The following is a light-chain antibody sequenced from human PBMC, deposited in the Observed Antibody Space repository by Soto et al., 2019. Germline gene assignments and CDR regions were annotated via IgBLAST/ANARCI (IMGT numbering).Light chain of an antibody. J-gene: IGKJ2*01. V-gene: IGKV1-5*01. Sequence: DIQMTQSPSTLSASVGDRVTITCRASQSFSGWLAWYQQKPGKAPKLLIYDASNLESGVPSRFSGSASGTEFTLTISSLQPDDFATYYCQQYNSYPATFGQGTKLEIK. CDR3: QQYNSYPAT. CDR2: DAS. CDR1: QSFSGW.